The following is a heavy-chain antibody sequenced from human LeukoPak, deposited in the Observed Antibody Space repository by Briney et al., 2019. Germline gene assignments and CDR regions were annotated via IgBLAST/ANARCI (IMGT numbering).Heavy chain of an antibody. V-gene: IGHV3-30*03. CDR3: ARASSYDSDAFDI. J-gene: IGHJ3*02. CDR1: GFTFSSYS. Sequence: GGSLRLSCAASGFTFSSYSMIWVRQAPGKGLEWVAVISYDGSNKYYADSVKGRFTISRDNSKNTLYLQMNSLRAEDTAVYYCARASSYDSDAFDIWGQGTMVTVSS. CDR2: ISYDGSNK. D-gene: IGHD3-22*01.